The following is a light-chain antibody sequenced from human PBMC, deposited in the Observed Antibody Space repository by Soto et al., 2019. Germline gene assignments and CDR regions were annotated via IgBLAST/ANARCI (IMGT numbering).Light chain of an antibody. Sequence: QSALTQPPSASGSPGQSVTISCTGTSSDVGGYNYVSCYQQHPGKAPKLMIYEVSKRPSGVPDRFSGSKSGNTASLTVSGLQAEDEADYYCSSYAGSNNLVFGGGTKLTAL. J-gene: IGLJ2*01. CDR1: SSDVGGYNY. CDR3: SSYAGSNNLV. CDR2: EVS. V-gene: IGLV2-8*01.